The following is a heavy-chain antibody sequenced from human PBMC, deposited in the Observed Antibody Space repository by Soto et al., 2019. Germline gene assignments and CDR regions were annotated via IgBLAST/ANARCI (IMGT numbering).Heavy chain of an antibody. D-gene: IGHD3-9*01. V-gene: IGHV2-5*02. CDR2: FYWDDDE. Sequence: QSTLKESGPTLVKPTQTLTLTCTFSGFSISTRGVAGGWIRQPPGKALEWLARFYWDDDEKYSPSLKTRLTVTKDTSQNQVVLTMTNMEPVDTATYYCVHRPTGYYFDYWGQGTLVTVSS. CDR1: GFSISTRGVA. J-gene: IGHJ4*02. CDR3: VHRPTGYYFDY.